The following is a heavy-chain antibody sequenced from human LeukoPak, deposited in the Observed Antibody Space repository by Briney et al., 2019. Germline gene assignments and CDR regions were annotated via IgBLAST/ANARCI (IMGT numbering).Heavy chain of an antibody. CDR2: IIPIFGTA. CDR3: ARTSLETDIVVVPAAIHVFDY. V-gene: IGHV1-69*13. J-gene: IGHJ4*02. D-gene: IGHD2-2*01. CDR1: GGTFSSYA. Sequence: SVKVSCKASGGTFSSYAISWVRQAPGQGLEWMGGIIPIFGTANYAQKFQGRVTITADESTSTAYMELSSLRSEDTAVYYCARTSLETDIVVVPAAIHVFDYWGQGTLVTVSS.